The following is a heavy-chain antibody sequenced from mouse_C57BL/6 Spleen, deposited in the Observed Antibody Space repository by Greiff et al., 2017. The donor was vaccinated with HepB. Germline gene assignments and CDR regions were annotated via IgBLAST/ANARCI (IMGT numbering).Heavy chain of an antibody. Sequence: QVQLQQPGAELVMPGASVKLSCKASGYTFTSYWMHWVKQRPGQGLEWIGEIDPSDSYTNYNQKFKGKSTLTVDKSSSTAYMQLSSLTSEDSAVYYCGYGNPYYAMDYWGQGTSVTVSS. CDR2: IDPSDSYT. V-gene: IGHV1-69*01. CDR1: GYTFTSYW. D-gene: IGHD2-1*01. CDR3: GYGNPYYAMDY. J-gene: IGHJ4*01.